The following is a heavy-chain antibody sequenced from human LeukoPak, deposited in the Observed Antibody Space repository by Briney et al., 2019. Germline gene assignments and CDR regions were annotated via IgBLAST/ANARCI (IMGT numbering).Heavy chain of an antibody. V-gene: IGHV3-15*01. Sequence: GGSLRLSCAASGFTFSDYYMSWIRQAPGKGLEWVGRIKSKTDGGTTDYAARGKGRFTIERDDKKNRMYMQMNSLKTEDTAVYYCTVRGYSGYDLYYFDYWGQGTLVTVSS. D-gene: IGHD5-12*01. CDR2: IKSKTDGGTT. CDR3: TVRGYSGYDLYYFDY. J-gene: IGHJ4*02. CDR1: GFTFSDYY.